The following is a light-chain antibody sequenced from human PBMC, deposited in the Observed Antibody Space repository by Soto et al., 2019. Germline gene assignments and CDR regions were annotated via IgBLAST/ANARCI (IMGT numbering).Light chain of an antibody. V-gene: IGKV4-1*01. Sequence: DLVMTQSPDSLSGSLGERATISCKSSQSVFFGSKNKNYLAWYQHKPGQPPKLLIYWASTRESGVPDRFSGSGSGTDFALSISNLQAEDVAVYYCQQYYTTPLTFGGGTKVDIX. CDR1: QSVFFGSKNKNY. J-gene: IGKJ4*01. CDR3: QQYYTTPLT. CDR2: WAS.